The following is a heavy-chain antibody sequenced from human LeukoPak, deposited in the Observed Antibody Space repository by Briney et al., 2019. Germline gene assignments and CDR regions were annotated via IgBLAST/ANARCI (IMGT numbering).Heavy chain of an antibody. V-gene: IGHV3-23*01. CDR2: ISGSGGST. Sequence: PGGSLRLSCAASGFTFSSYAMSWVRQAPGKGLEWVSAISGSGGSTYYADSVKGRFTISRDNSENTLYLQMNSLRAEDTAVYYCAKRGAARMDYFDYWGQGTLVTVSS. CDR3: AKRGAARMDYFDY. CDR1: GFTFSSYA. D-gene: IGHD6-6*01. J-gene: IGHJ4*02.